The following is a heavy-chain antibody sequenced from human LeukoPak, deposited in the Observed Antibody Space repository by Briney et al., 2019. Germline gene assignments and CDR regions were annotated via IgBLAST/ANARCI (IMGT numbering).Heavy chain of an antibody. J-gene: IGHJ4*02. CDR3: AREGIAVAGIDY. V-gene: IGHV3-74*01. D-gene: IGHD6-19*01. CDR1: GFTFSSYS. CDR2: INSDGSST. Sequence: PGGSLRLSCAASGFTFSSYSMNWVRQAPGKGLVWVSRINSDGSSTSYADSVKGRFTISRDNAKNTLYLQMNSLRAEDTAVYYCAREGIAVAGIDYWGQGTLVTVSS.